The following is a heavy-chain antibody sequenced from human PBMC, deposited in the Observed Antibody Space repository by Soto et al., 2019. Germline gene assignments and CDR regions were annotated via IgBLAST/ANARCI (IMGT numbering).Heavy chain of an antibody. V-gene: IGHV1-3*01. CDR1: GYTFTHYA. D-gene: IGHD6-13*01. CDR3: ARGLAVDGA. CDR2: INAGSGNT. Sequence: QVQLVQSGAEVKKPGASVKVSCTASGYTFTHYAIHWVRHAPGQRLEWMGFINAGSGNTKYSQTFQGRLTFTKDTSASTAYMDLSSMRSEETAIYYCARGLAVDGAWGHGTLVTGSS. J-gene: IGHJ5*01.